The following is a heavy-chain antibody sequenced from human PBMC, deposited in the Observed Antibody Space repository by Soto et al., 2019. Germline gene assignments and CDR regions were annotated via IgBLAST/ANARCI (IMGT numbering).Heavy chain of an antibody. D-gene: IGHD3-22*01. CDR1: GFTFSNAW. J-gene: IGHJ4*02. V-gene: IGHV3-15*07. CDR3: TTPYYYDSSGYPGYF. Sequence: PGGSLRLSCAASGFTFSNAWMNWVRQAPGKGLEWVGRIKSKTDGGTTDYAAPVKGRFTISRDDSKNTLYLQMNSLKTEDTAVYYCTTPYYYDSSGYPGYFWGQGTLVTVSS. CDR2: IKSKTDGGTT.